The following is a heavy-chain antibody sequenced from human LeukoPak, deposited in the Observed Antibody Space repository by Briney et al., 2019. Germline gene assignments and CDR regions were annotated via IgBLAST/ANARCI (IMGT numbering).Heavy chain of an antibody. J-gene: IGHJ4*02. CDR3: ARGPNSNWSGLDF. CDR1: GFTFSSYA. V-gene: IGHV3-30*04. D-gene: IGHD6-6*01. Sequence: GGSLRLSCAASGFTFSSYAMHWVHQAPGKGLEWVAVISYDGSNKYYADSVKGRFTISRDNSKNTLYLQMNSLRAEDTAVYYCARGPNSNWSGLDFWGQGTLLTVSS. CDR2: ISYDGSNK.